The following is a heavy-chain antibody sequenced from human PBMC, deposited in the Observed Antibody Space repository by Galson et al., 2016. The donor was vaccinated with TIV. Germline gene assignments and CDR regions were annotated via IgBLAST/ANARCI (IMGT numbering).Heavy chain of an antibody. J-gene: IGHJ6*02. CDR3: ASGLKIFGVVTTRNGMDV. Sequence: SLRLSCAASGFTFTTYAMHWVRQAPGKGLEWVAVISYDGTNKYYADSVKGRFTISRDNSKNTLYLQMNSLRRVDTAVYYCASGLKIFGVVTTRNGMDVWGQGTTVTVSS. V-gene: IGHV3-30-3*01. CDR1: GFTFTTYA. CDR2: ISYDGTNK. D-gene: IGHD3-3*01.